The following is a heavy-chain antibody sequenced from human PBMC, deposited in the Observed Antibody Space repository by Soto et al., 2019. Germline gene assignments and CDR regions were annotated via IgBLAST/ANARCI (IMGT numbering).Heavy chain of an antibody. D-gene: IGHD6-13*01. CDR2: ISGSGGST. V-gene: IGHV3-23*01. CDR3: AKENGYSSSWFEFDY. Sequence: EVHLLECGGGLVQPGGSLRLTCAASGFTLSSYAMSWVRQAPGKGLEWVSAISGSGGSTYYADSVKGRFTISRDNSKNTLYLQMNSLRAEDTAVYYCAKENGYSSSWFEFDYWGQGTLVTVSS. CDR1: GFTLSSYA. J-gene: IGHJ4*02.